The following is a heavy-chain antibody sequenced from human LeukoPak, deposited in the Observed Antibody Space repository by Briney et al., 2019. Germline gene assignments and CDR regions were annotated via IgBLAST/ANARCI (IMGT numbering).Heavy chain of an antibody. CDR3: ARLFDDYDSSGFSIDY. CDR2: IYYSGST. J-gene: IGHJ4*02. V-gene: IGHV4-39*01. Sequence: PSETLSLTCTVSGASISGSSYYWGWIRQPPGKGLEWIGNIYYSGSTYYNPSLKSRVTISVDTSKNQFSLKLSSVTAPDTAVYYCARLFDDYDSSGFSIDYWGQGTLVTVSS. CDR1: GASISGSSYY. D-gene: IGHD3-22*01.